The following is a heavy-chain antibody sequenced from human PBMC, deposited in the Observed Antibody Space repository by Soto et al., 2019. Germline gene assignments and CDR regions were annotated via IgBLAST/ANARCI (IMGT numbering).Heavy chain of an antibody. V-gene: IGHV3-15*07. CDR3: SAVLPISWASSFDY. Sequence: GGSLRLSCAASGFTFSGAWMNWVRQAPGKGLEWVGLIRSKVDGGTTGYGAAVEGRFSISRDDSENTVHLQMNSLKAEDTAVYYCSAVLPISWASSFDYWGQGVLVTVSS. CDR1: GFTFSGAW. J-gene: IGHJ4*02. CDR2: IRSKVDGGTT. D-gene: IGHD3-16*01.